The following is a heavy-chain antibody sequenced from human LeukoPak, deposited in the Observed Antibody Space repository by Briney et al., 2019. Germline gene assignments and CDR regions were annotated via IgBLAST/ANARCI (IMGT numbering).Heavy chain of an antibody. J-gene: IGHJ2*01. CDR2: IKQDGSEK. CDR1: GFTFSSYW. Sequence: GGSLRLSCAASGFTFSSYWMSWVRQAPGKGLEWVANIKQDGSEKYYVDSVKGRFTISRDNAKNSLYLQMNSLRAEDTALYYCAKAIGYSYGTGYFDLWGRGTLVTVSS. V-gene: IGHV3-7*03. D-gene: IGHD5-18*01. CDR3: AKAIGYSYGTGYFDL.